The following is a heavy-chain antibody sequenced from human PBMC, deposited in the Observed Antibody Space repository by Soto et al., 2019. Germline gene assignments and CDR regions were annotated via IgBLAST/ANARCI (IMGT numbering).Heavy chain of an antibody. CDR1: GYTFTSYG. J-gene: IGHJ4*02. Sequence: QVHLVQSGAEVKKPGASVKVSCKASGYTFTSYGITWVRQAPGQGLEWMGWISAHNGNTDYAQKLQGRVIVTRDTSTSTAYMELRSLISDDTAVYSCARGWYGDYWGQGALVPVSS. D-gene: IGHD2-15*01. CDR2: ISAHNGNT. V-gene: IGHV1-18*01. CDR3: ARGWYGDY.